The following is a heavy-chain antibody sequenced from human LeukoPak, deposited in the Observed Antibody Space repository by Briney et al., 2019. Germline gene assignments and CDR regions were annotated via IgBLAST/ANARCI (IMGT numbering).Heavy chain of an antibody. J-gene: IGHJ4*02. CDR2: TSGPGGSR. V-gene: IGHV3-23*01. Sequence: GGSLRLSCAASGFTFSSYAMSWVRQAPGKGLELVSATSGPGGSRDYADSVKGRFTISRDNSKNTLYLQMNSLRAEDTAIYYCAKKVGLVSAPLYYFDLWGQGTLVTVSS. CDR3: AKKVGLVSAPLYYFDL. D-gene: IGHD6-6*01. CDR1: GFTFSSYA.